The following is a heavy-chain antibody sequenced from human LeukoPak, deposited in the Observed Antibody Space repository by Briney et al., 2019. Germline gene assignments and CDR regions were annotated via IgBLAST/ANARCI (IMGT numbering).Heavy chain of an antibody. CDR3: AKDRVSPGFNLFDP. CDR1: GLTFSSHA. Sequence: PGGSLRLSCAASGLTFSSHAMNWVRQAPGKGLEWVSAINGRGDNTYYADSVKGRFTISRDNSKSTLFLQMNSLRAEDTAIYYCAKDRVSPGFNLFDPWGQGTLVTVSS. CDR2: INGRGDNT. D-gene: IGHD2/OR15-2a*01. J-gene: IGHJ5*02. V-gene: IGHV3-23*01.